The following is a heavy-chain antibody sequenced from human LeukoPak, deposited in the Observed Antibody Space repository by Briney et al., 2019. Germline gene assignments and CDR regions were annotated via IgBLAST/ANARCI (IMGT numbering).Heavy chain of an antibody. CDR3: ARADCSSTSCYLNPPYYYYGMDV. CDR2: IIPIFGTA. D-gene: IGHD2-2*01. Sequence: ASVKVSCKASGGTFNSYAISWVRQAPGQGLEWMGGIIPIFGTANYAQKFQGRVTITADESTSTAYMELSRLRSEDTAVYYCARADCSSTSCYLNPPYYYYGMDVWGKGTTVTVSS. V-gene: IGHV1-69*13. J-gene: IGHJ6*04. CDR1: GGTFNSYA.